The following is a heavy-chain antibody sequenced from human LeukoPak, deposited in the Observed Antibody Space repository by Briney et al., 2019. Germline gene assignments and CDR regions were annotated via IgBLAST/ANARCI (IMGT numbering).Heavy chain of an antibody. CDR2: IKEDGSEK. Sequence: GGSLRLSCVASGFTFSSYWMSWVRQAPGKGLEWVANIKEDGSEKYYVDSVKGRFTISRDNAKNSLYLLMNSLRAEDTAVYYCARILGNCNGGGCASAAGWGQGTLVIVSS. CDR1: GFTFSSYW. V-gene: IGHV3-7*01. CDR3: ARILGNCNGGGCASAAG. D-gene: IGHD2-15*01. J-gene: IGHJ4*02.